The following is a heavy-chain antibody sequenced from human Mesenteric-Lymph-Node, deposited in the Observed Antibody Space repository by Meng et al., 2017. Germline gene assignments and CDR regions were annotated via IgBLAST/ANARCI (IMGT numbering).Heavy chain of an antibody. V-gene: IGHV7-4-1*02. J-gene: IGHJ4*02. Sequence: QLQLVHSGSELKKPGASLTVSCKASGYTFTSYAMNWVRQAPGQGIEWMGWINNNTGNPTYAQGFTGRFVFSLDTSVSTAYLQISSLKTEDTAVYYCARREAGLGELLKYWGQGTLVTVSS. D-gene: IGHD3-10*01. CDR2: INNNTGNP. CDR3: ARREAGLGELLKY. CDR1: GYTFTSYA.